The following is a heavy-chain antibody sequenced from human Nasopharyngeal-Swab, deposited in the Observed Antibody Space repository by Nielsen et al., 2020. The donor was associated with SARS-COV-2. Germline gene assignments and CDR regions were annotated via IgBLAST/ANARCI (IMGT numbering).Heavy chain of an antibody. Sequence: GGSLRLSCAASGFTFSSYAMHWVRQAPGKGLEWVAVISYDGSNKYYADPVKGRFTISRDNSKNTLYLQMNSLRAEDTAVYYCAREGGYSGYEGAGEFDYWGQGTLVTVSS. CDR3: AREGGYSGYEGAGEFDY. CDR1: GFTFSSYA. D-gene: IGHD5-12*01. J-gene: IGHJ4*02. V-gene: IGHV3-30*04. CDR2: ISYDGSNK.